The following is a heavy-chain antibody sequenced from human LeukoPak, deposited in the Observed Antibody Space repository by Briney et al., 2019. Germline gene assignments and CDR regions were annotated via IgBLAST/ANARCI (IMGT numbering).Heavy chain of an antibody. CDR1: GFTFSSYA. CDR2: ISGSSSTT. J-gene: IGHJ4*02. CDR3: ARDFQRIGDY. D-gene: IGHD1-26*01. Sequence: GGSLRLSGAASGFTFSSYAMSWVRQAPGKGLEWISYISGSSSTTYHADSVKGRFTISRDNSKNSLYLQMNSLRDEDTAVYYCARDFQRIGDYWGPGTLVTVSS. V-gene: IGHV3-48*02.